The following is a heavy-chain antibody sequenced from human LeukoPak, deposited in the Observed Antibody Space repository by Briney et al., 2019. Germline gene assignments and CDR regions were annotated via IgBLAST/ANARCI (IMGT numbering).Heavy chain of an antibody. Sequence: SVKVSCKASGGTFSSYAISWVRQAPGQGLEWMGGIIPIFGTANYAQKFQGRVTITADESTSTAYMELSSLRSEDTAVYYCARLRDGRWLLEYWGQGTLVTVSS. CDR3: ARLRDGRWLLEY. D-gene: IGHD5-24*01. V-gene: IGHV1-69*13. J-gene: IGHJ4*02. CDR2: IIPIFGTA. CDR1: GGTFSSYA.